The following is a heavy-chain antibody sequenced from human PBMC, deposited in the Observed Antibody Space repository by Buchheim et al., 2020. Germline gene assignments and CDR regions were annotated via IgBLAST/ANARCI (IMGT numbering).Heavy chain of an antibody. D-gene: IGHD5-12*01. J-gene: IGHJ4*02. CDR3: AKAPEYSGYDLGLDY. V-gene: IGHV3-9*01. CDR1: GFTFDDYA. CDR2: ISWNNGSI. Sequence: EVQLVESGGGLVQPGRSLRLSCAASGFTFDDYAMHWVRQAPGKGLEWVSGISWNNGSIGYADSVKGRFTISRDNAKNSLYLQMISLRSKDTAFYYCAKAPEYSGYDLGLDYWGQGTL.